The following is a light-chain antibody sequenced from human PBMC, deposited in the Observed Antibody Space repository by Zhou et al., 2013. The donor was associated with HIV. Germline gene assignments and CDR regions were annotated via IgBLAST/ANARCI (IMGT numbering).Light chain of an antibody. CDR3: QKYNSALGVWT. J-gene: IGKJ1*01. CDR1: QGISNY. V-gene: IGKV1-27*01. CDR2: AAS. Sequence: DIQMTQSPSSLSASVGDRVTITCRASQGISNYLAWYQQKPGKVPKLLIYAASTLQSGVPSRFSGSGSGTDFTLTISSLQPEDVATYYCQKYNSALGVWTFGQGTKVEIK.